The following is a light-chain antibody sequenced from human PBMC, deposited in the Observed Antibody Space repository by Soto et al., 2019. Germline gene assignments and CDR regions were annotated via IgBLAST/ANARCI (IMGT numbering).Light chain of an antibody. Sequence: MTQSRGALSVSLGERATLSCRASQSLRSSLAWYQQKPGQAPRLLIYGASNRATGIPDRFSGSGSGTDFTLTISGLEPEDFAVYYCQQYGNSRGTFGQGTKVDIK. V-gene: IGKV3-20*01. CDR3: QQYGNSRGT. CDR2: GAS. J-gene: IGKJ1*01. CDR1: QSLRSS.